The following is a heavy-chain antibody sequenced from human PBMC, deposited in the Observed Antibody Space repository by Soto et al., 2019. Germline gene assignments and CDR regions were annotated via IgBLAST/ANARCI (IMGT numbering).Heavy chain of an antibody. J-gene: IGHJ1*01. CDR1: GYTLNDYY. V-gene: IGHV1-46*02. D-gene: IGHD2-15*01. CDR3: ATLGGSYD. CDR2: VNPSGGST. Sequence: QVQLVQSGAEVRKPGASVKVSCKTSGYTLNDYYLHWVRQAPGQGLQWMGLVNPSGGSTTYAQQFQGRVTMTRGTSTRTFYMELTRLRFEDTAVYFCATLGGSYDWGQGTLVTISS.